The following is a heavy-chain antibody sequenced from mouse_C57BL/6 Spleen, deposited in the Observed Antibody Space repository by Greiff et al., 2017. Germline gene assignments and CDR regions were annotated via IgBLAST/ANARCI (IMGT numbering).Heavy chain of an antibody. J-gene: IGHJ2*01. D-gene: IGHD2-2*01. CDR1: GFTFSSYA. CDR2: ISDGGGYT. V-gene: IGHV5-4*01. CDR3: ERGGLRGCYFGY. Sequence: EVQLMESGGGLVKPGGSLKLSCAASGFTFSSYAMSWVRQTPEKRLEWVATISDGGGYTYYPDNVKGRFTISRDNAKNNLYLQMSHLKSEDTAMYYVERGGLRGCYFGYWGQGTTLTVAS.